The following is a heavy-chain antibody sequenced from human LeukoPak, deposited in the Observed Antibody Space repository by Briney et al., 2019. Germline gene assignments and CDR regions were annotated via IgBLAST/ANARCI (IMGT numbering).Heavy chain of an antibody. V-gene: IGHV3-9*01. CDR1: GFIFNNYA. CDR2: ISWNSGSI. J-gene: IGHJ4*02. CDR3: ATDRNSGKYYDY. Sequence: PGGSLRLSCAGSGFIFNNYAMHWVRQPPGKGLEWVSGISWNSGSIDYADSVKGRFTVSRDNAKNTLYLQMDSLRAEDTAVYYCATDRNSGKYYDYWGQGTLVTVSS. D-gene: IGHD1-26*01.